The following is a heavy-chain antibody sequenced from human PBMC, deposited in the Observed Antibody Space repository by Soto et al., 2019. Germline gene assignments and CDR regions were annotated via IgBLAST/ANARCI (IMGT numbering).Heavy chain of an antibody. CDR2: IYYSGST. Sequence: QLQLQESGPGLVKPSETLSLTCTVSGGSISSSSYYWGWIRQPPGKGLEWIGTIYYSGSTYYNPSLKSRVTISVDTSKNQCSLKLSSVTAADTAVFYCARRGSGGIAVAGTSFDYWGQGTLVTVSS. V-gene: IGHV4-39*01. J-gene: IGHJ4*02. CDR3: ARRGSGGIAVAGTSFDY. D-gene: IGHD6-19*01. CDR1: GGSISSSSYY.